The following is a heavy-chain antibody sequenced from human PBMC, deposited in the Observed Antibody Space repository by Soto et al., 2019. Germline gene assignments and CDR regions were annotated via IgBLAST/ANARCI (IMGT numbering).Heavy chain of an antibody. V-gene: IGHV4-31*03. J-gene: IGHJ4*02. CDR1: GGSISSGGYY. CDR2: IYYSGST. CDR3: ASDSYGSLGLDY. Sequence: QVQLQESGPGLVKPSQTLSLTCTVSGGSISSGGYYWSWIRQHPGKGLEWIGYIYYSGSTYYNPSLKGRVTXXVXSSKNQFSLKLSSVTAADTAVYYCASDSYGSLGLDYWGQGTLVTVSS. D-gene: IGHD5-18*01.